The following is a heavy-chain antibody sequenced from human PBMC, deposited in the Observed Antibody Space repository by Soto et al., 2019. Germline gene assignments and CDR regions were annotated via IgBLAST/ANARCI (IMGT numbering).Heavy chain of an antibody. CDR2: ISSSGSTI. Sequence: GGSLRLSCAASGFTFSDYYMSWIRQAPGKGLEWVSYISSSGSTIYYADSVKGRFTISRDNAKNSLYLQMNSLRAEDTAVYYCGRDSPQMTTVTLNDYWGKGTLVTVSS. CDR3: GRDSPQMTTVTLNDY. D-gene: IGHD4-17*01. V-gene: IGHV3-11*01. CDR1: GFTFSDYY. J-gene: IGHJ4*02.